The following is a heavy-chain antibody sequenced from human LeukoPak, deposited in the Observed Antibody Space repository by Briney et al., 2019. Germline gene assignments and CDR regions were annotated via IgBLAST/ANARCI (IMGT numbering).Heavy chain of an antibody. D-gene: IGHD6-19*01. V-gene: IGHV1-24*01. Sequence: ASVTVSCKVSGYTLTELSMHWVRQAPGKGLEWMGGFDPEDGETIYAQKFQGRVTMTEDTSTDTAYMELSSLRSEDTAVYYCATDHEYSSGWYVFENWGQGTLVTVSS. J-gene: IGHJ4*02. CDR3: ATDHEYSSGWYVFEN. CDR2: FDPEDGET. CDR1: GYTLTELS.